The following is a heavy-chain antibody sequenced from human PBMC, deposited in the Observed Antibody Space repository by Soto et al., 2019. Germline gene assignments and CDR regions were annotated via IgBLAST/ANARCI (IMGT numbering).Heavy chain of an antibody. CDR3: VKDRSVPAAGYGMDV. Sequence: LRLSCAASGFTFSSYAMNWVRQAPGSGLEWVSAVSGRGGSTYYAGSVKGRFTISRDNSKNTVYLHMNSLRAEDTAVYYCVKDRSVPAAGYGMDVWGQGTTVTVSS. CDR1: GFTFSSYA. J-gene: IGHJ6*02. CDR2: VSGRGGST. D-gene: IGHD2-2*01. V-gene: IGHV3-23*01.